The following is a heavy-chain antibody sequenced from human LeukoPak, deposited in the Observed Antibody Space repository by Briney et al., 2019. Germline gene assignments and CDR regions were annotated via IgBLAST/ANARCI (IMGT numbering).Heavy chain of an antibody. D-gene: IGHD4-17*01. J-gene: IGHJ4*02. V-gene: IGHV3-23*01. CDR3: AKDNRPHYGGVDY. CDR1: GFTFSTYA. Sequence: GGSLRLSCAASGFTFSTYAMSWVRQAPGKGLEWVSAISGRGGGTLYADSVKGRFTISRDNSKNTLYLQMNSLRAGDTAVYYCAKDNRPHYGGVDYWGQGNLVSVSS. CDR2: ISGRGGGT.